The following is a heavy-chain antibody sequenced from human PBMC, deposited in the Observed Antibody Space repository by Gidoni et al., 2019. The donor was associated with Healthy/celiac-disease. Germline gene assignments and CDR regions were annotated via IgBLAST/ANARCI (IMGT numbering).Heavy chain of an antibody. CDR3: ARGSFFLAAHYGMDV. CDR1: GGSISSYY. Sequence: QVQLQESGPGLVKPSDTLSLTCTVSGGSISSYYWSWIRQPPGKGLEWIGYIYYSGSTNYNPSLKSRVTISVDTSKNQFSLKLSSVTAADTAVYYCARGSFFLAAHYGMDVWGQGTTVTVSS. J-gene: IGHJ6*02. V-gene: IGHV4-59*01. CDR2: IYYSGST. D-gene: IGHD2-15*01.